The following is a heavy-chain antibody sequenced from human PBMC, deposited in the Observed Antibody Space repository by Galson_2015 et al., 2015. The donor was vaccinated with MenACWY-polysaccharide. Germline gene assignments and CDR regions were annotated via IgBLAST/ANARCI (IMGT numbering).Heavy chain of an antibody. CDR3: AKDQGVYSSSSWTHQAD. J-gene: IGHJ4*02. V-gene: IGHV3-23*01. CDR2: ISGSGGTT. Sequence: SLRLSCAASGFTFNSYAMSWVRQAPGKGLEWVSAISGSGGTTYYADSVKGRFTISRDNSKNTLYLQMNSLRAEDTAVYYCAKDQGVYSSSSWTHQADWGQGTLVTVST. D-gene: IGHD6-6*01. CDR1: GFTFNSYA.